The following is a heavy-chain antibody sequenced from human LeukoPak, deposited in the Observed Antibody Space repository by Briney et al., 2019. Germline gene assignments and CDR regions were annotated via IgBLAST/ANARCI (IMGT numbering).Heavy chain of an antibody. Sequence: ASVKVSCKASGYTFTSYGISWVRQAPGQGLEWMGWISAYNGNTNYAQKLQGRVTMTTDTSTSTAYMELRSLRSDDTAVYYCARKVDVIRYFDWLSRADFDYWGQGTLVTVSS. V-gene: IGHV1-18*01. CDR1: GYTFTSYG. CDR3: ARKVDVIRYFDWLSRADFDY. CDR2: ISAYNGNT. D-gene: IGHD3-9*01. J-gene: IGHJ4*02.